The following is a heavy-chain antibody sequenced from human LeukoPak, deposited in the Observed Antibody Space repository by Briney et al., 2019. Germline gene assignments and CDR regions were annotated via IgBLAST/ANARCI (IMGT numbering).Heavy chain of an antibody. CDR1: GFTLSRYW. CDR2: IKQDGSDK. V-gene: IGHV3-7*01. D-gene: IGHD3-3*01. Sequence: TGGSLRLSCAASGFTLSRYWMSWVRQAPAKGLEWVANIKQDGSDKYYMDSVKGRFTISRDNAKNSLYLQMNNLRAEDTAVYYCAREIFGENFFDYWGQGTLVTVSS. CDR3: AREIFGENFFDY. J-gene: IGHJ4*02.